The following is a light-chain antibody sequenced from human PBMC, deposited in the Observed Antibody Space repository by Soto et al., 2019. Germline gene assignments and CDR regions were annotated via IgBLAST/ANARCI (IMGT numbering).Light chain of an antibody. V-gene: IGKV3-15*01. CDR3: QQYNKRRT. J-gene: IGKJ4*02. CDR1: QSISFY. CDR2: GAS. Sequence: IVLTQSPATLALSPGDRATLSCRASQSISFYPTWYQQKPDQAPRLLIFGASTRATGIPARFSGSGAGPEFTLTSSSIPSEYFAVYYWQQYNKRRTFGGGTKVDIK.